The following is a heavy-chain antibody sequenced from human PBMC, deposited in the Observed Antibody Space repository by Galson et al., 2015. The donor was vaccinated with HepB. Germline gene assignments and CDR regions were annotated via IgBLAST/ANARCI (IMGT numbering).Heavy chain of an antibody. CDR3: AKDGSLLWFGELLVYYFDY. V-gene: IGHV3-23*01. CDR2: ISGSGGST. D-gene: IGHD3-10*01. J-gene: IGHJ4*02. Sequence: SLRLSCAASGFTFSSYAMSWVRQAPGKGLEWVSAISGSGGSTYYADSVKGRFTISRDNSKNTLYLQMNSLRAEDTAVYYCAKDGSLLWFGELLVYYFDYWGQGTLVTVSS. CDR1: GFTFSSYA.